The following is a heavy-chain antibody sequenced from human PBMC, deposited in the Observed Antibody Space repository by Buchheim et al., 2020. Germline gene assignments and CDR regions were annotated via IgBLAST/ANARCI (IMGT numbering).Heavy chain of an antibody. D-gene: IGHD1-1*01. Sequence: QVQLQQWGAGLLKPSETLSLTCAVYGGSFSGYYWSWIRQPPGKGLEWIGEINHSGSTNYNPSLKSRVTISVDTSKNQFSLNLSSVTAADTAVYYCARDERAGTNNWFDPWGQGTL. CDR2: INHSGST. CDR3: ARDERAGTNNWFDP. J-gene: IGHJ5*02. V-gene: IGHV4-34*01. CDR1: GGSFSGYY.